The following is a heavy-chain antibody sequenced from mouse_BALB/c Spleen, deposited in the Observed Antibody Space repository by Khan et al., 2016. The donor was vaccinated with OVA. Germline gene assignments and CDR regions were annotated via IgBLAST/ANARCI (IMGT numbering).Heavy chain of an antibody. CDR3: ARTARIKY. CDR2: ISYSGST. D-gene: IGHD1-2*01. CDR1: GYSITSGYG. Sequence: EVQLLESGPGLVKPSQSLSLTCTVTGYSITSGYGWNWIRPFPGNKLEWMGYISYSGSTNYNPSLKSRISITRDTSKNQFFLQLNSVTTEDTATYYCARTARIKYWGQGTTLTGSS. V-gene: IGHV3-2*02. J-gene: IGHJ2*01.